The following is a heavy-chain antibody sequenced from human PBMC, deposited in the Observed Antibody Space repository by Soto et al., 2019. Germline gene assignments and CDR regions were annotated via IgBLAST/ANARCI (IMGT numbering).Heavy chain of an antibody. CDR1: GFTFSSYG. CDR3: AKVDLWFGESTFDY. D-gene: IGHD3-10*01. V-gene: IGHV3-30*18. Sequence: GGSLRLSCAASGFTFSSYGMHWVRQAPGKGLEWVAVISYDGSNKYYADSVKGRFTISRDNSKNTLYLQMNSLRAEDTAVYYCAKVDLWFGESTFDYWGQGTLVTVSS. CDR2: ISYDGSNK. J-gene: IGHJ4*02.